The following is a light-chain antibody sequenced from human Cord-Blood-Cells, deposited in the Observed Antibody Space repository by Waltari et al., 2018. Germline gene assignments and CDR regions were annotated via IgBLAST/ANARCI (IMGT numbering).Light chain of an antibody. V-gene: IGKV3-11*01. J-gene: IGKJ4*01. CDR1: QSVSSY. CDR2: DAS. CDR3: QQRSNWPPALT. Sequence: EIVLTQSPATLSLSPGERATLSCRASQSVSSYLAWYQQKPGQDPSLLIYDASNRATGIPARFSGSGSGTDFTLTISSLEPEDFAVYYCQQRSNWPPALTFGGGTKVEIK.